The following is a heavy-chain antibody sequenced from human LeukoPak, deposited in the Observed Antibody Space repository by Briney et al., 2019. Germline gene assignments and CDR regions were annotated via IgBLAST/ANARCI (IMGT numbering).Heavy chain of an antibody. D-gene: IGHD3-9*01. Sequence: ASVKVSCKTSGGTFSSDAINWVRQAPGQGLEWMGRIIPILGVTNYAQKYQDRVTITADRSTTTAYMELNNLRSEDTAVYYCARVPRNFDWVFLFDSWGQGTLVTVSS. CDR3: ARVPRNFDWVFLFDS. V-gene: IGHV1-69*04. J-gene: IGHJ4*02. CDR2: IIPILGVT. CDR1: GGTFSSDA.